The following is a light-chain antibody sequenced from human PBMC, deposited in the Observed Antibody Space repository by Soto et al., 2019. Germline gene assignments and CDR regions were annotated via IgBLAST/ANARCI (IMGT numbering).Light chain of an antibody. J-gene: IGKJ1*01. Sequence: DVQMTQSPSTLAASLGDRVTITCQASENIKNCLAWYQQTPGKAPKVLISDASRLETGVPSRFSGSGYGTDFTLTITSLQTDDFGTYYCQQYNSYSPWTFGQGTKVDIK. CDR3: QQYNSYSPWT. CDR2: DAS. V-gene: IGKV1-5*01. CDR1: ENIKNC.